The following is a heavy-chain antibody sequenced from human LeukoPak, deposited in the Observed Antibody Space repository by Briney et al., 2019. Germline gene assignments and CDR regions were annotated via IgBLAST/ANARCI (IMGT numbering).Heavy chain of an antibody. J-gene: IGHJ4*02. CDR1: GGSINNGGYY. V-gene: IGHV4-31*03. CDR2: IYYSGSS. CDR3: ARNRDGYNSLDY. D-gene: IGHD5-24*01. Sequence: SETLSLTCTVSGGSINNGGYYWSWIRQHPGKGLEWIGYIYYSGSSYYNPSLRSRVTISVDTSKNHFSLKLSSVTAADTAVYYCARNRDGYNSLDYWGQGTLVTVSS.